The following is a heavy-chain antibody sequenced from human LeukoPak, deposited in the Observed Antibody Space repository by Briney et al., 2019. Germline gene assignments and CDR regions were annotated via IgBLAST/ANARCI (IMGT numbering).Heavy chain of an antibody. CDR3: ARDVKGRRYYYMDV. CDR2: ISGSSTYI. V-gene: IGHV3-21*01. J-gene: IGHJ6*03. CDR1: GFTFSDYS. Sequence: GVSLRLSCAASGFTFSDYSMNWVRQAPGQGREWVSSISGSSTYIYYSDSLKGRFTISRDNAKNSLYLQMNSLRVEDTAVYYCARDVKGRRYYYMDVWGKGTTVTVSS. D-gene: IGHD3-10*01.